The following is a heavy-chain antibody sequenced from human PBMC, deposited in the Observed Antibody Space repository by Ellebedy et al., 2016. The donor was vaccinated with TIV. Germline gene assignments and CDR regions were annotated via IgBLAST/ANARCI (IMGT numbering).Heavy chain of an antibody. V-gene: IGHV3-23*01. D-gene: IGHD3-3*01. CDR3: AKGPGDPYYDFWSGYYTGERGYGMDV. J-gene: IGHJ6*02. Sequence: GESLKISXAASGFTFSSYAMSWVRQAPGKGLEWVSAISGSGGSTYYADSVKGRFTISRDNSKNTLYLQMNSLRAEDTAVYYCAKGPGDPYYDFWSGYYTGERGYGMDVWGQGTTVTVSS. CDR2: ISGSGGST. CDR1: GFTFSSYA.